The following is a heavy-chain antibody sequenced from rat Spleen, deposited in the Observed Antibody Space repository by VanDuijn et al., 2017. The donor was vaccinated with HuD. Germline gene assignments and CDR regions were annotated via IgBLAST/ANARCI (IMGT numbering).Heavy chain of an antibody. Sequence: QVQLKESGPGLVQPSQTLSLTCTVSGFSLTSNSVHWVRQPPGKGLEWMGGIWDDGNTDYYSALKSRLSISRDTSKSQVFLKMNSLQTDDTAIYFCTKFITTVALFDYWGQGVMVTVSS. CDR1: GFSLTSNS. V-gene: IGHV2-1*01. CDR2: IWDDGNT. J-gene: IGHJ2*01. D-gene: IGHD1-1*01. CDR3: TKFITTVALFDY.